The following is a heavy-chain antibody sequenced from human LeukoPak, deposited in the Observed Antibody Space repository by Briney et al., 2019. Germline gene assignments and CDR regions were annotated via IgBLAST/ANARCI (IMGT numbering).Heavy chain of an antibody. CDR3: ARDTGTTPGYYLDY. D-gene: IGHD1-7*01. V-gene: IGHV3-23*01. CDR1: GFTLSLYA. J-gene: IGHJ4*02. Sequence: PGGSLRLSCEVSGFTLSLYAMTWVRQAPGKGLEWLSGISGSGGSTSYADSVKGRFTISRDNSKNTLSLQMNSLRAEDTAIYYCARDTGTTPGYYLDYWGQGALVTVSS. CDR2: ISGSGGST.